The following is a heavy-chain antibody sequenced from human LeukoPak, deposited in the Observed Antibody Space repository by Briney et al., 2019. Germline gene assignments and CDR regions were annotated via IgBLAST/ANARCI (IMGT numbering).Heavy chain of an antibody. CDR3: ARHWSGTFDY. Sequence: PSETLSLTCTVSGYSISSGYYWSWIRQPPGKGLEWIGYIYYSGSTNYNPSLKSRVTISVDTSKNQFSLKLSSVTAADTAVYYCARHWSGTFDYWGQGTLVTVSS. CDR1: GYSISSGYY. D-gene: IGHD3-3*01. V-gene: IGHV4-38-2*02. J-gene: IGHJ4*02. CDR2: IYYSGST.